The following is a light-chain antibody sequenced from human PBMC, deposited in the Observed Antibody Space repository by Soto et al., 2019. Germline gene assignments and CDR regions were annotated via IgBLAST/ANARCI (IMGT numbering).Light chain of an antibody. CDR2: GAS. CDR3: QHYVTSLKT. Sequence: EIVLTQSPGTLSLSPGERATLSCGASQSVTSNYLAWYQQKPGQAPRLLIFGASIRVTGIPDRFIGSGSGTDFTLTISRLEPEDFAVYYCQHYVTSLKTFGQGVKGDIK. J-gene: IGKJ1*01. CDR1: QSVTSNY. V-gene: IGKV3-20*01.